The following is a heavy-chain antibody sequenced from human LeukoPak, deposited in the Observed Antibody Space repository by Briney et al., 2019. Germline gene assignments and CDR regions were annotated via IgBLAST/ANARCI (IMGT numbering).Heavy chain of an antibody. D-gene: IGHD2-8*01. CDR2: INPNSGGT. CDR3: ARHGGWLDDAFDI. Sequence: GGSVKVSCKASGYSFTGYYLHWVRQAPGQGLEWVGWINPNSGGTNYAQKFQGSVTMTRDTSINTASMELNKLRSDDTAVYYCARHGGWLDDAFDIWGQGTMVTVSS. V-gene: IGHV1-2*02. CDR1: GYSFTGYY. J-gene: IGHJ3*02.